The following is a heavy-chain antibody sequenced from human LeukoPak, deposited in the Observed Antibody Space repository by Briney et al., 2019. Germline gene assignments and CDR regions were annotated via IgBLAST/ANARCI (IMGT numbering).Heavy chain of an antibody. D-gene: IGHD6-19*01. CDR1: GGSISRYY. CDR2: IYNIGST. Sequence: KPSETLSLTCTVSGGSISRYYWSWIRQPPGKGLEWIGYIYNIGSTNYNPSLKSRVTISVDTSKNQISLKVSSVTAADTAVFFCARLAAGIAVAVHPFDTWGQGTLVTVSS. CDR3: ARLAAGIAVAVHPFDT. J-gene: IGHJ3*02. V-gene: IGHV4-59*08.